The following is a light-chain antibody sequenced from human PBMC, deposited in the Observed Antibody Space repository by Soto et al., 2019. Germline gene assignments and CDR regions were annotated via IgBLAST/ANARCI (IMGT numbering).Light chain of an antibody. CDR1: QSVSSSY. Sequence: EIVLTQSPGTLSLSPGERATLPCRASQSVSSSYLAWYQQKPGQAPRLLIYGASSRATGIPDRFSGSGSGTDFTLTISRLQPEDFAVYYCQQYGSSPTFGQGT. CDR2: GAS. J-gene: IGKJ1*01. V-gene: IGKV3-20*01. CDR3: QQYGSSPT.